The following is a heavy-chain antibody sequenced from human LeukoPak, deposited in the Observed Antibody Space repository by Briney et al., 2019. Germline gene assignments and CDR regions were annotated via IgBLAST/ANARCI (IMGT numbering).Heavy chain of an antibody. Sequence: PGRSLRLSCAASGFTFSGSAMHWVRQASGKGLEWVGRIRSKANSYATAYAASVKGRFTISRDDSKNTAYLQMNSLKTEDTAVYYCTRQKPGRFLEWLCDYWGQGTLVTVSS. CDR2: IRSKANSYAT. V-gene: IGHV3-73*01. CDR3: TRQKPGRFLEWLCDY. D-gene: IGHD3-3*01. CDR1: GFTFSGSA. J-gene: IGHJ4*02.